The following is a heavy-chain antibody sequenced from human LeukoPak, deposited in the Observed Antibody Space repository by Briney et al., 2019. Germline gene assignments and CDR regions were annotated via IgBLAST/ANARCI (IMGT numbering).Heavy chain of an antibody. Sequence: PGGSLRLSCAASGFTFSNYGMHWVRQAPGKGPEWVAFIQHDGSNKYYADSVKGRFTISRDNSKNTLYLQMNSLRAEDTAVYYCAKDGLIGVEATSHVDYWGQGILVTVSS. J-gene: IGHJ4*02. D-gene: IGHD1-26*01. CDR2: IQHDGSNK. CDR1: GFTFSNYG. CDR3: AKDGLIGVEATSHVDY. V-gene: IGHV3-30*02.